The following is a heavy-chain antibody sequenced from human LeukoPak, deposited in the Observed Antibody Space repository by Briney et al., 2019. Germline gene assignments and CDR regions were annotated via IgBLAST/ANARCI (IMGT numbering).Heavy chain of an antibody. CDR2: IYHSGST. J-gene: IGHJ6*02. Sequence: PSETLSLTCAVSGGSISSGGYSWSWIRQPPGKGLEWIGYIYHSGSTYYNPSLKSRVTISVDRSKNQFSLKLSSVTAADTAVYYCATGRTAPNPHYYYYGMDVWGQGTTVTVSS. D-gene: IGHD1-14*01. CDR1: GGSISSGGYS. V-gene: IGHV4-30-2*01. CDR3: ATGRTAPNPHYYYYGMDV.